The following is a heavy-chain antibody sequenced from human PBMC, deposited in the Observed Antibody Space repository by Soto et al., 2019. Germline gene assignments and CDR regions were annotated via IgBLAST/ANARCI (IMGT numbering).Heavy chain of an antibody. CDR3: ARDGIGGTVFRGYLDY. V-gene: IGHV3-33*01. Sequence: QAQLVESGGGVVQPGTSLRLSCAVPGGIFHGYGMHWVRQAPGKGLEWVAIIRFDGSNEEYADSVKGRFTISRDNSKNTLYLQMNTLGAEDTAVYDCARDGIGGTVFRGYLDYWGRGTVVTVSS. CDR2: IRFDGSNE. J-gene: IGHJ4*02. D-gene: IGHD1-7*01. CDR1: GGIFHGYG.